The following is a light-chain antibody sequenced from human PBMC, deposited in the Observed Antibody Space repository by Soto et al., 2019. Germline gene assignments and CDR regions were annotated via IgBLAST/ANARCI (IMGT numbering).Light chain of an antibody. J-gene: IGKJ1*01. Sequence: DIQMAQSPSTLSASVGDRVTITCRASQSISSWLAWYQQKPGKAPKILIYKASTLESGVPSNFSGSGSATEFPLTISSLQPEDFATYYCQQYNSYAWTFGQGTKVDI. CDR2: KAS. CDR3: QQYNSYAWT. V-gene: IGKV1-5*03. CDR1: QSISSW.